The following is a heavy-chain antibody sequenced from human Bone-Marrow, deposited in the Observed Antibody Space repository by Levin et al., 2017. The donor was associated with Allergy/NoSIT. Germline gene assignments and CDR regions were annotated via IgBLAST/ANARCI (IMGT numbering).Heavy chain of an antibody. CDR1: GFTFRNYT. J-gene: IGHJ6*03. Sequence: GGSLRLSCTTSGFTFRNYTMSWVRQAPGKGLEWLGFIRSKPNGGTTEYAASVRGRFFISRDDSKSIAYLQANSLKTEDTAIYYCITNYMDVWGKGTTVTVSS. D-gene: IGHD1-14*01. CDR2: IRSKPNGGTT. CDR3: ITNYMDV. V-gene: IGHV3-49*02.